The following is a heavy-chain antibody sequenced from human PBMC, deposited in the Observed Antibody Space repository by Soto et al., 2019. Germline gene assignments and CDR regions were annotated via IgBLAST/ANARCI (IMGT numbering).Heavy chain of an antibody. CDR2: ISSSGSTI. D-gene: IGHD6-13*01. V-gene: IGHV3-11*01. CDR1: GFSFSDYY. J-gene: IGHJ3*02. Sequence: GGSLRLSCAASGFSFSDYYMSWFRQAPGKGLEWVSYISSSGSTIYYADSVKGRFTISRDNAKNSLNLQVNSLRAEDTAVYYCARDIAAAGPHDAFDIWGQGTMVTVSS. CDR3: ARDIAAAGPHDAFDI.